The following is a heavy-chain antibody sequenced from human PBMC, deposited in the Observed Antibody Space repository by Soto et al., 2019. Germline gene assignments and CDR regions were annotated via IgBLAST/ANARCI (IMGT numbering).Heavy chain of an antibody. CDR1: GFTFSSYS. V-gene: IGHV3-21*01. Sequence: EVQLVESGGGLVKPGGSLRLSCAASGFTFSSYSMNWVRQAPGKGLEWVSSISSSSSYIYYADSVKGRFTISRDNAKNSLSLQMNSMRAEDTAVYYCASDWAAGLPHYYLCGMDVGGQRSTVTV. D-gene: IGHD3-16*01. J-gene: IGHJ6*02. CDR3: ASDWAAGLPHYYLCGMDV. CDR2: ISSSSSYI.